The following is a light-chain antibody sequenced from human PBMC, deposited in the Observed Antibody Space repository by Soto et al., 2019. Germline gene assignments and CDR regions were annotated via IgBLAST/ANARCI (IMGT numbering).Light chain of an antibody. J-gene: IGKJ4*01. CDR2: GAF. CDR1: QSVSSN. V-gene: IGKV3-15*01. Sequence: EVEMTQSPATLSVSPGERATLSCRASQSVSSNLAWYQQKPGQAPSLLIYGAFTRATGIPARFSGSGSGTEFTLTISSLQSEDFAVYYCQQYHNWLTFGGGTKVDI. CDR3: QQYHNWLT.